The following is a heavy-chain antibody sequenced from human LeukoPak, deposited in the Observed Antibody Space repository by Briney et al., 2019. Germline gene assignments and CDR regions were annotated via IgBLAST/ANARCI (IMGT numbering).Heavy chain of an antibody. CDR3: ARDFVPTYYDFWSGYPPPRYGMDV. CDR1: GFTFSNYA. J-gene: IGHJ6*02. V-gene: IGHV3-23*01. D-gene: IGHD3-3*01. Sequence: GGSLRLSCAASGFTFSNYAMTWVRQAPGKGPEWVSGISGSGGVTYYADSVKGRFTISRDNSKNTLYVQMNSLRVEDTAVYYCARDFVPTYYDFWSGYPPPRYGMDVWGQGTTVTVSS. CDR2: ISGSGGVT.